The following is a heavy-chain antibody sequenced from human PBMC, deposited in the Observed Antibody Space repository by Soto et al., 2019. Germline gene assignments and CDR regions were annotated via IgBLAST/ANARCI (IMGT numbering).Heavy chain of an antibody. D-gene: IGHD6-13*01. CDR2: ISWNSGSR. J-gene: IGHJ1*01. Sequence: EVQLVESGGGLVQPGRSLRLSCAASGFTFDDYAMHWVRQAPGKGLEWVSGISWNSGSRGYADSVKGRFTISRDNAKNPLYLQMTSLRAEDTALYYCAKDQIAADGTFQHWGKGTLVTVSS. V-gene: IGHV3-9*01. CDR3: AKDQIAADGTFQH. CDR1: GFTFDDYA.